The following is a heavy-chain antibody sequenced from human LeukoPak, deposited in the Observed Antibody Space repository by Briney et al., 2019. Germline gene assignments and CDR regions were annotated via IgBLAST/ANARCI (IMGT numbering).Heavy chain of an antibody. Sequence: SETLSLTCTVSGGSISSSSYYWGWIRQPPGKGLEWIGSIYYSGSTYYNPSLKSRVTISVDTSKTQFSLKLSSVTAADTAVYYCARHAFSIVGATTGGYYYYYMDVWGKGTTVTVSS. J-gene: IGHJ6*03. CDR1: GGSISSSSYY. CDR2: IYYSGST. V-gene: IGHV4-39*01. D-gene: IGHD1-26*01. CDR3: ARHAFSIVGATTGGYYYYYMDV.